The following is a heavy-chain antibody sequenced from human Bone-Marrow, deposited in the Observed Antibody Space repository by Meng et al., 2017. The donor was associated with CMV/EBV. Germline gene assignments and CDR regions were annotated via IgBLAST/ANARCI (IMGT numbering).Heavy chain of an antibody. J-gene: IGHJ6*02. CDR3: ARDYYDSGGYYYTEGYYHGLDV. CDR1: GDSASSNTAA. CDR2: TYYRSKWYN. Sequence: SDTLSITCAIAGDSASSNTAAWNWIRQSPSRGLEWLGRTYYRSKWYNDYAISVKSRITINPDTSKNQFSLQLNSVTPEDTAVYYCARDYYDSGGYYYTEGYYHGLDVWGQGTTVTVSS. V-gene: IGHV6-1*01. D-gene: IGHD3-22*01.